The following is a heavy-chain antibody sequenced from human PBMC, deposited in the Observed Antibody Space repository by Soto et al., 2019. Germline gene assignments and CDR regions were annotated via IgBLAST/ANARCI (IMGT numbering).Heavy chain of an antibody. D-gene: IGHD2-2*01. Sequence: ALVKVSCKASGYTFTGYYMHWVRQAPGQGLEWMGWINPNSGGTNYAQKVQGRVTMTRDTSISTAYMELSRLRSDDTAVYYCAGGIVVVPAATVGLDVWGQGTTVTVSS. V-gene: IGHV1-2*02. CDR3: AGGIVVVPAATVGLDV. CDR1: GYTFTGYY. CDR2: INPNSGGT. J-gene: IGHJ6*02.